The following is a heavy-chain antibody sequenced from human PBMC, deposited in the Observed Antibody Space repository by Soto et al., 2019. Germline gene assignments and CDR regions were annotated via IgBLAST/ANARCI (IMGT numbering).Heavy chain of an antibody. CDR2: ISGCGGST. Sequence: GSLRLSCAASGFTFSSYAMSWVRQAPGKGLEWVSAISGCGGSTYYADSVKGRFTISRDNSKNTLYLQMNSLRAEDTAVYYCAKDKGTLYYFDYWGQGTLVTVSS. D-gene: IGHD1-1*01. CDR3: AKDKGTLYYFDY. CDR1: GFTFSSYA. J-gene: IGHJ4*02. V-gene: IGHV3-23*01.